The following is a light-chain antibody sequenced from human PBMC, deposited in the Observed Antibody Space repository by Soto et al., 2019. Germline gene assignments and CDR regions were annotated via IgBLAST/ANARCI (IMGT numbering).Light chain of an antibody. V-gene: IGLV2-14*01. Sequence: QSVLTQPASVSGSPGQSITISCTGTSSDVGGYNYVSWYQQRPGKAPKLMIYEVSNRPSGVSNRFSGSKSGNTASLTISGLQAEDEADYYCSSYTTSNTYVVFGGGTKLTVL. J-gene: IGLJ2*01. CDR2: EVS. CDR3: SSYTTSNTYVV. CDR1: SSDVGGYNY.